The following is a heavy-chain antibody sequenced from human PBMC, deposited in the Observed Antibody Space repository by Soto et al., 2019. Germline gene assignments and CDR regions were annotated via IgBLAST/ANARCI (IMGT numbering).Heavy chain of an antibody. J-gene: IGHJ5*02. CDR1: GFTFRDYY. D-gene: IGHD1-1*01. CDR2: IHSSGSTI. V-gene: IGHV3-11*01. Sequence: GSLRLSCAASGFTFRDYYMSWIRQAPGKGLEWVSYIHSSGSTIYYADSVKGQFTISRDNAKNSLYLQMNSLRAEDTAVYYCARAVNWNESDPWGQGTLVTVSS. CDR3: ARAVNWNESDP.